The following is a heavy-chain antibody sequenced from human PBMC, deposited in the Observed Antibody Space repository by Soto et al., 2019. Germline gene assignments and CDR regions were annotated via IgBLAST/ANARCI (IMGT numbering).Heavy chain of an antibody. J-gene: IGHJ4*02. CDR1: GYTFPTKV. CDR3: VVAAQPYYFDY. CDR2: ISAYNGNT. Sequence: QVQLVQSGAEVKKPGASVKVPARPSGYTFPTKVITWWGQPLGQGLEWMGWISAYNGNTNYAQKLQGRVTMTTDTSTSTAYMELRSLRSDDTAVYYCVVAAQPYYFDYWGQGTLVTVSS. D-gene: IGHD2-15*01. V-gene: IGHV1-18*01.